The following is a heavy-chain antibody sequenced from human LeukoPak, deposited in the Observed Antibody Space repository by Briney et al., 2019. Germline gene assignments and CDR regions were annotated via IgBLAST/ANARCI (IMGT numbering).Heavy chain of an antibody. J-gene: IGHJ6*03. CDR1: GGSFSGYY. V-gene: IGHV4-34*01. CDR3: ARGNPSETYYYYYYMDV. Sequence: SETLSLTCAVYGGSFSGYYWSWIRQPPGKGLEWIGEINHSGSTNYNPSLKSRVTISVDTSKNQFSLKLSSVTAADTAVYYCARGNPSETYYYYYYMDVWGKGTTVTVSS. CDR2: INHSGST.